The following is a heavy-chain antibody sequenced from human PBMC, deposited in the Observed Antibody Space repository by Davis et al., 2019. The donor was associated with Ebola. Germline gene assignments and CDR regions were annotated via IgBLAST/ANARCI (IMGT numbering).Heavy chain of an antibody. CDR3: AGGESGWDASDI. Sequence: VILGGSLRLSCAASGFTLSDYYMTWVRQAPGKGLEWVSYISSSSNYAYHADSVKGRLTISRDNDKNSLYLQMNSVRAEDTAVYYCAGGESGWDASDIWGRGTMVTVSS. J-gene: IGHJ3*02. D-gene: IGHD6-19*01. CDR2: ISSSSNYA. CDR1: GFTLSDYY. V-gene: IGHV3-11*06.